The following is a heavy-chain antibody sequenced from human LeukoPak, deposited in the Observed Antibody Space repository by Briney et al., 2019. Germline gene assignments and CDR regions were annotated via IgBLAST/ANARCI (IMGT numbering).Heavy chain of an antibody. Sequence: SETLSLTCTVSGYSISSGYYWGWIRQPPGKGLEWIGSIYHSGSTYYNPSLKSRVTISVDTSKNQFSLKLSSVTAADTAVYYCARDLWLGGPRSGFDIWGQGTMVTVSS. D-gene: IGHD3-10*01. CDR2: IYHSGST. CDR3: ARDLWLGGPRSGFDI. V-gene: IGHV4-38-2*02. CDR1: GYSISSGYY. J-gene: IGHJ3*02.